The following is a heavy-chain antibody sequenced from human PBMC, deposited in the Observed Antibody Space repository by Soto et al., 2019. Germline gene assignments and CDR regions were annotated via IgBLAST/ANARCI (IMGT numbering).Heavy chain of an antibody. Sequence: SETLSLTCTVSGGSISSGDYYWSWIRQPPGKGLEWIGYIYYSGSTYYNPSLKSRVTISVDTSKNQFSLKLSSVTAADTAVYYGARVHSSGWTDFDYRGQRTPVTVSS. CDR3: ARVHSSGWTDFDY. V-gene: IGHV4-30-4*01. J-gene: IGHJ4*02. D-gene: IGHD6-19*01. CDR2: IYYSGST. CDR1: GGSISSGDYY.